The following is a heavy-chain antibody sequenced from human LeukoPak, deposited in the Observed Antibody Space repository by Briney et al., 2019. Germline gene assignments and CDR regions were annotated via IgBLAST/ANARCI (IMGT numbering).Heavy chain of an antibody. CDR2: INHSGST. V-gene: IGHV4-34*01. Sequence: PSETLSLTCAVYGGSFSGYYWSWIRQPPGKGPEWIGEINHSGSTNYNPSLKSRVTISVDTSKNQFSLKLSSVTAADTAVYYCARFVRHCSSTSCYYYYGMDVWGKGTTVTVSS. CDR3: ARFVRHCSSTSCYYYYGMDV. D-gene: IGHD2-2*01. J-gene: IGHJ6*04. CDR1: GGSFSGYY.